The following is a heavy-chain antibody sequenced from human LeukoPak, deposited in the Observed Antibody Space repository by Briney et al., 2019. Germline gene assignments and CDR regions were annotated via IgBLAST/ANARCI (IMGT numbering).Heavy chain of an antibody. CDR2: ISSSGSTI. CDR3: AKDPYYYDSSGYYFTGAFDI. Sequence: GGSLRLSCAASGLTFSSYEMNWVRQAPGKGLEWVSYISSSGSTIYYADSVKGRFTISRDNSKNTLYLQMNSLRAEDTAVYYCAKDPYYYDSSGYYFTGAFDIWGQGTMVTVSS. D-gene: IGHD3-22*01. J-gene: IGHJ3*02. CDR1: GLTFSSYE. V-gene: IGHV3-48*03.